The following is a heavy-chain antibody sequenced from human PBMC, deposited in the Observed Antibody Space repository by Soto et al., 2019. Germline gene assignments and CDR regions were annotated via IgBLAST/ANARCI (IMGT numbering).Heavy chain of an antibody. Sequence: QVQLVQSGAVVKKPGSSVEVSCKASGGTFNGYGISWVRQAPGQGLEWMGGTVPVFDTSKYAPRFQGRVTITAAKSTSTAYMELSIVRSEDTAIYFCARGVSNSGAYYTGPSAYDLWGQGTLVIVSS. D-gene: IGHD3-3*01. V-gene: IGHV1-69*06. CDR3: ARGVSNSGAYYTGPSAYDL. CDR1: GGTFNGYG. J-gene: IGHJ3*01. CDR2: TVPVFDTS.